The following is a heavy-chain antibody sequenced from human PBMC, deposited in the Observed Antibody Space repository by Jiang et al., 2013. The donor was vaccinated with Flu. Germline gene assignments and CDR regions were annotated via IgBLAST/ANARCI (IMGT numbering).Heavy chain of an antibody. CDR2: IIPILGIA. V-gene: IGHV1-69*04. D-gene: IGHD5-18*01. J-gene: IGHJ4*02. CDR3: AINPRVTVDTAMVSGPFDY. Sequence: SGAEVKKPGSSVKVSCKASGGTFSSYTISWVRQAPGQGLEWMGWIIPILGIANYAQKFQGRVTITADKSTSTAYMELSSLRSEDTAVYYCAINPRVTVDTAMVSGPFDYWGQGTLVTVSS. CDR1: GGTFSSYT.